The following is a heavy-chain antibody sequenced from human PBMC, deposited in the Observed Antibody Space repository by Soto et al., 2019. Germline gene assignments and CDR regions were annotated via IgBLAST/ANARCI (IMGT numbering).Heavy chain of an antibody. CDR1: GFTFSSYA. V-gene: IGHV3-23*01. CDR2: ISGSGGST. J-gene: IGHJ4*02. Sequence: GGSLRLSCAASGFTFSSYAMSWVRQAPGKGLEWVSAISGSGGSTYYADSVKGRFTISRDNSKNTLYLQMNSLRAEDTAVYYCAKDWDETYNWNAAGYFDYWGQGTLVTVSS. CDR3: AKDWDETYNWNAAGYFDY. D-gene: IGHD1-1*01.